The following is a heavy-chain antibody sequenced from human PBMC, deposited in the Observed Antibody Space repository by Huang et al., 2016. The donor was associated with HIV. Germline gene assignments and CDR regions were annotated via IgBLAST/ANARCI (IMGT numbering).Heavy chain of an antibody. D-gene: IGHD2-15*01. CDR1: GGTFSTYA. CDR2: SIPIFGRA. Sequence: QVQLVQSGAEVKKPGSSVKVSCKASGGTFSTYAISWVRQAPGQGLEWRGVSIPIFGRANYAQKFQGRVTITADESTSTAYMELSSLRSEDTAVYFCARERRRYCSGDSCFFGGGFEIWGQGTMVTVSS. CDR3: ARERRRYCSGDSCFFGGGFEI. J-gene: IGHJ3*02. V-gene: IGHV1-69*01.